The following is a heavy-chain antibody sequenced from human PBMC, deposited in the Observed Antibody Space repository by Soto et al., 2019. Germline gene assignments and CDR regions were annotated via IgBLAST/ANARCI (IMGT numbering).Heavy chain of an antibody. CDR3: ARGVSWSSFDWFDT. D-gene: IGHD1-26*01. J-gene: IGHJ5*02. CDR2: IYNSGTT. Sequence: PSETLSLTCKVSGDAMNHYYWTWIRQPPGKGLEWIGYIYNSGTTVYNPSLAGRVTISVDTSNNQFHLTLTSVTAADTATYYCARGVSWSSFDWFDTWGQGALVTVSS. V-gene: IGHV4-59*01. CDR1: GDAMNHYY.